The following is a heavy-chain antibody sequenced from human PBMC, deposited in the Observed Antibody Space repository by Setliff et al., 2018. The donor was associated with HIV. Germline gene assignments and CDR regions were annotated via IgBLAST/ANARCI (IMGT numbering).Heavy chain of an antibody. CDR3: ARDGRDRTTVTIYSLYGMDV. V-gene: IGHV4-61*02. J-gene: IGHJ6*02. D-gene: IGHD4-17*01. Sequence: NPSETLSLTCTVSGGSISSGSYYWSWIRQPAGKGLEWIGRIYTSGSTNYDPSLKSRVTISVDTSKNQFSLKLSSVTAADTAVYYCARDGRDRTTVTIYSLYGMDVWGQGTTVTV. CDR1: GGSISSGSYY. CDR2: IYTSGST.